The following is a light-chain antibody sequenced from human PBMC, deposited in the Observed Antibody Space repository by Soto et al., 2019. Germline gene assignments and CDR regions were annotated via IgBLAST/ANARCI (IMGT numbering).Light chain of an antibody. CDR2: GAS. Sequence: DIVMTQSPGSLSVSPGERVTLSCRASQSVGSDLAWYQQKPGQAPRLLSYGASTRATAIPARFSGSGSGTEFTLTISSLQSEDFAVYYCQQYNNWPRTFGQGTKVDI. J-gene: IGKJ1*01. CDR3: QQYNNWPRT. CDR1: QSVGSD. V-gene: IGKV3-15*01.